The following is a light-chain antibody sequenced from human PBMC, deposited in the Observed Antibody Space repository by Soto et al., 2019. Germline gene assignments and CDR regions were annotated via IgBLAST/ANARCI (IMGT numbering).Light chain of an antibody. CDR1: QSVGRY. J-gene: IGKJ5*01. V-gene: IGKV3-11*01. Sequence: ENVLTQSPALLSLSPGDTATLSCRASQSVGRYLAWYQQKPVQAPRLVIYDASNRATGVPDRFSGSGSGTDFTLSISNLEPEDLAIYYCRQRNNWPPITFGQGTR. CDR2: DAS. CDR3: RQRNNWPPIT.